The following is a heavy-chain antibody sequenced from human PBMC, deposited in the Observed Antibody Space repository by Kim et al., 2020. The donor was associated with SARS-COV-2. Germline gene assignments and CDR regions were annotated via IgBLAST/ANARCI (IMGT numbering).Heavy chain of an antibody. CDR2: FHFSGST. CDR1: GGSISGSSYH. D-gene: IGHD3-3*02. Sequence: SETLSLTCTVSGGSISGSSYHWGWIRQPPGKGLEWIGNFHFSGSTHYNPSLKSRITLSADTFKNQLSLNLTSVTAADTAVYYCARPLNGIRGSFDFWGQGILVTVSP. CDR3: ARPLNGIRGSFDF. J-gene: IGHJ4*02. V-gene: IGHV4-39*01.